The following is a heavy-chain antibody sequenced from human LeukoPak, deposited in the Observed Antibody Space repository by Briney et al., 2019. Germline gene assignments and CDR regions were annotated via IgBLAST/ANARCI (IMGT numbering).Heavy chain of an antibody. D-gene: IGHD4-23*01. CDR1: GFTFSSYS. CDR2: ISSSRSYI. CDR3: ARDSISTTGVLGY. J-gene: IGHJ4*02. Sequence: GGSLRLSCAASGFTFSSYSMNWVRQAPGKGLEWVSSISSSRSYIYYADSVKGRFTISRDNAKNSLYLQMNSLRAEDTAVYYCARDSISTTGVLGYWGQGTLVTVSS. V-gene: IGHV3-21*01.